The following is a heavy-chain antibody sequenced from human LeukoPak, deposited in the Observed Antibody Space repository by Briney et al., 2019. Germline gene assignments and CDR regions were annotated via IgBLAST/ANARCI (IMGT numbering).Heavy chain of an antibody. CDR1: GFAFNAYW. V-gene: IGHV3-74*01. CDR2: TNSDGTIT. CDR3: ARDLYF. D-gene: IGHD2-15*01. Sequence: PGGSLRLSCAASGFAFNAYWMHWVRQAPGKGLVWVSRTNSDGTITTYADSVKGRFTISRDNAKNTLYLQMNSLRDEDTAVYYCARDLYFWGQGTLVTVSS. J-gene: IGHJ4*02.